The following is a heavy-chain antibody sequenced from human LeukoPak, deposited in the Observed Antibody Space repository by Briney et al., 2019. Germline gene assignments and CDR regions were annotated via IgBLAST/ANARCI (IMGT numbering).Heavy chain of an antibody. Sequence: SETLSLTCTVSGGSISSSSYYWGWIRQPPGKGLEWIGSIYYSGSTYYNPSLKSRVTISVDTSKNQFSLKLSSVTAADTAVYYCARVRGEIVVVPAAIHYYYYMDVWGKGTMVTVSS. CDR3: ARVRGEIVVVPAAIHYYYYMDV. D-gene: IGHD2-2*02. V-gene: IGHV4-39*07. CDR2: IYYSGST. J-gene: IGHJ6*03. CDR1: GGSISSSSYY.